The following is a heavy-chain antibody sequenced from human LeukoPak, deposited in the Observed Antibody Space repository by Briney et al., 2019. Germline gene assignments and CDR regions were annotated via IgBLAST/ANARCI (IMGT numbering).Heavy chain of an antibody. J-gene: IGHJ4*02. V-gene: IGHV3-23*01. CDR1: GFSFSSDA. CDR3: AKGARHSNGQTTFDL. D-gene: IGHD6-19*01. Sequence: PGGSLTLSCAGSGFSFSSDAMSWVRQAPGKGPEWVSGISGSGINTYYADSVKGRFTISRDNSPNTLYLQMSSLRAEDTAVYYCAKGARHSNGQTTFDLWGQGTLVTVSS. CDR2: ISGSGINT.